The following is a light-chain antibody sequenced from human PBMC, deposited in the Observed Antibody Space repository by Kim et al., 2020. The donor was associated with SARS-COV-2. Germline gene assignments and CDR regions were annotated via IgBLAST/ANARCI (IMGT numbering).Light chain of an antibody. CDR3: QQYNNWPSSIT. Sequence: EIVMTQSPATLSVSPGERATLSCRASQSVSSNLAWYQQKPGQAPRLLIYGASTRATGIPARFSGSGSGTEFTLTISSLQSEDFAAYYCQQYNNWPSSITFGQGTRLEIK. V-gene: IGKV3-15*01. CDR1: QSVSSN. J-gene: IGKJ5*01. CDR2: GAS.